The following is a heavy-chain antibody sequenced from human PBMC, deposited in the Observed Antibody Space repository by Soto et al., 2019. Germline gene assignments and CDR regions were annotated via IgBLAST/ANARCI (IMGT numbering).Heavy chain of an antibody. CDR3: GRDKTWNGVISGFWFDP. D-gene: IGHD2-8*01. J-gene: IGHJ5*02. CDR1: GFTFSDFA. CDR2: ISTTGTTT. Sequence: GGSLRLSCSASGFTFSDFAMNWIRQAPGRGLEWISYISTTGTTTYYANSVRGRFTISRDNAKNSLYLQMNSLRDEDTAVYYYGRDKTWNGVISGFWFDPWGQGTLVTVSS. V-gene: IGHV3-48*02.